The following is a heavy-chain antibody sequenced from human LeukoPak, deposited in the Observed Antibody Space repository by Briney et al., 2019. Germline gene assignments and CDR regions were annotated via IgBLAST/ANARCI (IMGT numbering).Heavy chain of an antibody. J-gene: IGHJ3*02. V-gene: IGHV4-34*01. CDR3: ARGGRSPDTARRAFDI. CDR2: INHSGST. CDR1: GGSFSGYY. D-gene: IGHD5-18*01. Sequence: SETLSLTCAVYGGSFSGYYWSWIRQSPGKGLEWIGEINHSGSTNYNPSLKSRVTISVDTSKNQFSLKLSSVTAADTAVYYCARGGRSPDTARRAFDIWGQGTMVTVSS.